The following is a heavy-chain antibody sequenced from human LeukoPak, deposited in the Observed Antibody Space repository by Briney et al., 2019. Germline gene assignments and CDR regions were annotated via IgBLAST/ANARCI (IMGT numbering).Heavy chain of an antibody. CDR3: ARRAIGQQLLSAPFDP. D-gene: IGHD6-13*01. CDR1: GFTFSSYA. J-gene: IGHJ5*02. V-gene: IGHV3-23*01. Sequence: GGSLRLSCAASGFTFSSYAMSWVRQAPGKGLEWVSAISGSGGSTYYADSVKGRFTISRDNSKNTLYLQMNSLRAEDTAVYYCARRAIGQQLLSAPFDPWGQGTLVTVSS. CDR2: ISGSGGST.